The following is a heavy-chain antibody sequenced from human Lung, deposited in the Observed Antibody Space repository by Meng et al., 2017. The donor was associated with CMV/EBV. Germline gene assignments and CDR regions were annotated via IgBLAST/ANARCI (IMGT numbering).Heavy chain of an antibody. J-gene: IGHJ5*02. V-gene: IGHV3-30*04. CDR1: GFPFSTYT. Sequence: SCAASGFPFSTYTMHWVRQAPGKGLEWVAIISYGGSNKNYADSVKGRFTVSRDNPKNTLYLEMTNLRAEDTAIYYCARDQRFYSSSCSLDAWGQGAXVTVSS. D-gene: IGHD3-22*01. CDR2: ISYGGSNK. CDR3: ARDQRFYSSSCSLDA.